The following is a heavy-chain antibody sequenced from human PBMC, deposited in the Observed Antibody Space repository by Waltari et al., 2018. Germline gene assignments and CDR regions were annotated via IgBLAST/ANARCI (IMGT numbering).Heavy chain of an antibody. J-gene: IGHJ4*02. CDR1: GYTFTDHY. V-gene: IGHV1-2*02. CDR2: INPNSGGT. D-gene: IGHD4-17*01. Sequence: QVQLVQSGAEVAKPGASVRVSCKASGYTFTDHYIPWIRPAPGQGLEWMGWINPNSGGTNSAQRFQGRVTMTRDTSISTAYMEIRRLRSDDTALYYCARVAMIDGDYVYDFWGQGTLVTVSS. CDR3: ARVAMIDGDYVYDF.